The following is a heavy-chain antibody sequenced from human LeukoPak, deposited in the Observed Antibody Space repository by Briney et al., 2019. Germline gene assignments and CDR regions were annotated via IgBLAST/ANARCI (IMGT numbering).Heavy chain of an antibody. CDR3: ARETTGLARYFDY. J-gene: IGHJ4*02. D-gene: IGHD4-17*01. Sequence: SETLSPTCTVSGGSISSGDYYWSWIRQPPGKGLEWIGYIYYSGSTYYNPSLKSRVTISVDTSKNQFSLNLSSVTAADTAFYYCARETTGLARYFDYWGQGTLVTVSS. CDR2: IYYSGST. CDR1: GGSISSGDYY. V-gene: IGHV4-30-4*01.